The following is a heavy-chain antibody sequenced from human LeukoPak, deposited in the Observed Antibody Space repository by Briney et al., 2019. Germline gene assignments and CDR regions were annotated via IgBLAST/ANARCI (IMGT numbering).Heavy chain of an antibody. CDR2: TYYRSKWYN. J-gene: IGHJ3*02. CDR3: ARFAGGYLDAFDM. V-gene: IGHV6-1*01. D-gene: IGHD3-22*01. CDR1: GDSVSSNSAS. Sequence: SQTLSLTCAISGDSVSSNSASWNWIRQSPSRGLEWLGRTYYRSKWYNDYTGSVKSRIAINPDTSKNQFSLHLNSVTPEDTAVYYCARFAGGYLDAFDMWGQGTMVTVSS.